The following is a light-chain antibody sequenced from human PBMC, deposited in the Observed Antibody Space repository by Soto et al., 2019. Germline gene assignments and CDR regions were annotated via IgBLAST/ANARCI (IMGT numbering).Light chain of an antibody. CDR1: QSVSSSN. J-gene: IGKJ2*01. CDR3: QRYGRFLYT. Sequence: EIVLTQSPDTLSLSPGDRATVSCRASQSVSSSNLAWYQQKPGQAPRLLIYGASSRATGIPHQFSGSGSGKDFSRTIIRLEAGDFVVYFCQRYGRFLYTFGQGTKLEIK. V-gene: IGKV3-20*01. CDR2: GAS.